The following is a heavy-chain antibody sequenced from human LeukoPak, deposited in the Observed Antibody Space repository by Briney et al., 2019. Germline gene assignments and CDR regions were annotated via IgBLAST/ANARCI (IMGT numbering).Heavy chain of an antibody. CDR1: GFTFSSYA. Sequence: GSLRLSCAASGFTFSSYAMSWVRQAPGKGLEWVSAISGSGGSTYYADSVKGRFTISRDNSKNTLYLQMNSLRAEDTAVYYCAGRYCSGGICYWADYWGQGTLVTVSS. D-gene: IGHD2-15*01. J-gene: IGHJ4*02. CDR3: AGRYCSGGICYWADY. CDR2: ISGSGGST. V-gene: IGHV3-23*01.